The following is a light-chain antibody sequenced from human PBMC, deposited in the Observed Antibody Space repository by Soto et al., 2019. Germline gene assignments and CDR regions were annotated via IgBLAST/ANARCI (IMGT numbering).Light chain of an antibody. V-gene: IGKV1-5*01. Sequence: DIQMTQSPSTLSASVRDRVTITCRASQSISSWLAWYQQKPGKAPKLLIYDASSLESGVPSRFSGSGSGTEFTLTISSLQPDDFATYYCQQYKSSSVTFGQGTKVDIK. CDR2: DAS. J-gene: IGKJ1*01. CDR3: QQYKSSSVT. CDR1: QSISSW.